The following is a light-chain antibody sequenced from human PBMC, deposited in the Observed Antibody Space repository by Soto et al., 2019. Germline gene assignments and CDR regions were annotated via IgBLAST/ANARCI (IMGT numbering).Light chain of an antibody. CDR1: QSIGSY. J-gene: IGKJ1*01. CDR2: DAS. Sequence: EIVLTQSPATLSLSPGERATLSCRASQSIGSYLAWYQQKPGQAPRLLSYDASNRATGIPARFSGSVSGTEFTLTISSLQSEDVAVYGCQQYDKWPPTFGQGTKVDIK. V-gene: IGKV3-11*01. CDR3: QQYDKWPPT.